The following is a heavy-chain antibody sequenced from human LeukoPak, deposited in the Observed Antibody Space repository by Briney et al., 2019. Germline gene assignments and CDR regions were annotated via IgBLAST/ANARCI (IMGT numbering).Heavy chain of an antibody. V-gene: IGHV1-18*01. Sequence: ASVKVSCKASGYTLTSYGISWVRQAPGQGLEWMGWISAYNGNTNYAQKLQGRVTMTTDTSTSTAYMELRSLRSDDTAVYYCARGGYYDSSGYHYGNYWGQGTLVTVSS. CDR2: ISAYNGNT. CDR3: ARGGYYDSSGYHYGNY. CDR1: GYTLTSYG. J-gene: IGHJ4*02. D-gene: IGHD3-22*01.